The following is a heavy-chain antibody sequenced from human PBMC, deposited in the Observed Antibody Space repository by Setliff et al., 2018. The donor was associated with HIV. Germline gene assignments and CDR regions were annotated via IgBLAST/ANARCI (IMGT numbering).Heavy chain of an antibody. CDR1: GYTFTDNY. Sequence: ASVKVSCKASGYTFTDNYIHWVRQAPGQGLEWMAWINSASGGTNYAQNFQGRVTVTRDTSRSTVYMELSSLKSDDTAVYYCARDYIHVFDIWGQGTMVTVSS. CDR3: ARDYIHVFDI. V-gene: IGHV1-2*02. CDR2: INSASGGT. J-gene: IGHJ3*02.